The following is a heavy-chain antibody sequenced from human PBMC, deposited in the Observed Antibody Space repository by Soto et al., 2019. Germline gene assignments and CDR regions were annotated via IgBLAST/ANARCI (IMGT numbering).Heavy chain of an antibody. J-gene: IGHJ6*02. D-gene: IGHD2-21*02. CDR3: ATQACGGDCSTYYYYYGMDV. V-gene: IGHV1-18*01. CDR2: ISAYNGNT. Sequence: QVQLVQSGAEVKKPGASVKVSCKASGYTFTSYGISWVRQAPGQGLEWMGWISAYNGNTNYAQKLKGRVTMTTDTSTSTAYMELRSLRSDDTAVYYCATQACGGDCSTYYYYYGMDVWGQGTTVTVSS. CDR1: GYTFTSYG.